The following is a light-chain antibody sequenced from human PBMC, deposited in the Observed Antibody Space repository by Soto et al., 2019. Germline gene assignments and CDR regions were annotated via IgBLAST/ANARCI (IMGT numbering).Light chain of an antibody. J-gene: IGKJ1*01. CDR1: QNIDMY. CDR3: QQSYTTPKT. CDR2: GAS. Sequence: DIHMTQSPSSLSASVGDTVTITCRASQNIDMYLNWYQQKPGKAPRVLISGASNLQGGVPSRFSGSGSGKDFTLTISSLHPEDFATYYCQQSYTTPKTFGQGTKVDI. V-gene: IGKV1-39*01.